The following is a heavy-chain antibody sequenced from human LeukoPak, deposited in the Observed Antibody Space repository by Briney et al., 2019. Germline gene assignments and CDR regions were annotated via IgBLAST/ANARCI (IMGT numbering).Heavy chain of an antibody. J-gene: IGHJ4*02. CDR3: AGGSRGAFDY. D-gene: IGHD1-26*01. V-gene: IGHV4-30-2*01. CDR2: IYHSGST. CDR1: GGSISSGGYY. Sequence: SQTLSLTCTVSGGSISSGGYYWSWIRQPPGKGLEWIGEIYHSGSTNCNPSLKSRVTISVDKPKDQFSLKLSSVTAADTAVYYCAGGSRGAFDYWGQGTLVTVSS.